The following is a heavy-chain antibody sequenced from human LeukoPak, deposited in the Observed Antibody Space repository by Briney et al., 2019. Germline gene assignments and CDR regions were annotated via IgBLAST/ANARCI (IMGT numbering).Heavy chain of an antibody. V-gene: IGHV3-33*01. CDR2: IRYDGSNK. CDR3: ARALSAMVPDY. Sequence: GGSLRLSCAASGFTFSTYGMHWVRQAPGKGPEWVAVIRYDGSNKNYGDSVKGRFTISRDNSKNTLYLQMNSLRAEDTAVYYCARALSAMVPDYWGQGTLLTVSA. D-gene: IGHD5-18*01. CDR1: GFTFSTYG. J-gene: IGHJ4*02.